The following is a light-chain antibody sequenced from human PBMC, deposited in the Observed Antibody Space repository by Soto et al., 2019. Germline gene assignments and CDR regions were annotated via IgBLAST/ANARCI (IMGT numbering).Light chain of an antibody. CDR3: QQYGNSPKT. CDR2: AAS. V-gene: IGKV3-20*01. J-gene: IGKJ1*01. Sequence: EIVLTQSPATLSLSPGERATLSCRASQSVTSSYLAWYQQKPGQAPRLLIYAASSRATGIPDRFSGSGSGTDFTLTISRLEPEDFAVYYCQQYGNSPKTVGQGTKGDSK. CDR1: QSVTSSY.